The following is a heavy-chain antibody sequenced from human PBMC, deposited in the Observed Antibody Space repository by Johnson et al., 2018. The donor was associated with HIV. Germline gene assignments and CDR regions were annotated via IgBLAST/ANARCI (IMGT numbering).Heavy chain of an antibody. V-gene: IGHV3-33*01. D-gene: IGHD4-23*01. Sequence: QMLLVESGGGVVQPGRSLRLSCTASGFTFSSYGIHWVRQAPGKGLEWVALIWYDGSNKYYADSVKGRFTISRDNSKNTLYLQMNSLRADDTAVYYCARVTLVLDIWGQGTMVTVSS. J-gene: IGHJ3*02. CDR1: GFTFSSYG. CDR3: ARVTLVLDI. CDR2: IWYDGSNK.